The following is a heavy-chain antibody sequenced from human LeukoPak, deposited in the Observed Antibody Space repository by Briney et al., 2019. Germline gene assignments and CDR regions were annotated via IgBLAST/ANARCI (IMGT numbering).Heavy chain of an antibody. V-gene: IGHV3-23*01. CDR2: ISASGGST. Sequence: PGGSLILSCAASGISFTSYAMNWVRQAPGKGLEWVSGISASGGSTYYADFVKGRFTISRDSSKNTLCLQMSSLRAEDTAVYYCARDFGYCSGGSCRLDYWGQGTLVTVSS. CDR1: GISFTSYA. D-gene: IGHD2-15*01. CDR3: ARDFGYCSGGSCRLDY. J-gene: IGHJ4*02.